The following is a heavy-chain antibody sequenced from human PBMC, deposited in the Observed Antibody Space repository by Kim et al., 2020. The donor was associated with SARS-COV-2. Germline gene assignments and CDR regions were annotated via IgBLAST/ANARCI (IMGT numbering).Heavy chain of an antibody. CDR3: ASLITMIVVAPRSRAFDI. J-gene: IGHJ3*02. D-gene: IGHD3-22*01. Sequence: GGSLRLSCAASGFTFSDYYMSWIRQAPGKGLEWVSYISSSSSYTNYADSVKGRFTISRDNAKNSLYLQMNSLRAEDTAVYYCASLITMIVVAPRSRAFDIWGQGTMVTVSS. CDR2: ISSSSSYT. V-gene: IGHV3-11*03. CDR1: GFTFSDYY.